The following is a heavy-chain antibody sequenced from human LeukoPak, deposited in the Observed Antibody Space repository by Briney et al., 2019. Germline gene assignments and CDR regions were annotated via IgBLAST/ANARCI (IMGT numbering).Heavy chain of an antibody. D-gene: IGHD3-10*01. CDR3: ATRGSYFPWFDP. J-gene: IGHJ5*02. V-gene: IGHV1-24*01. Sequence: GASVKVSCKVSGYTLTELSMHWVRQAPGKGLEWMGGFDPEGGETIYAQKFQGRVTMTEDTSTDTAYMELSSLRSEDTAVYYCATRGSYFPWFDPWGQGTLVTVSS. CDR2: FDPEGGET. CDR1: GYTLTELS.